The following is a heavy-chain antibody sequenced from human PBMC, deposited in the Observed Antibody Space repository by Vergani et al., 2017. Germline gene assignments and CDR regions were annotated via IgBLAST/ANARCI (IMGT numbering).Heavy chain of an antibody. J-gene: IGHJ4*02. D-gene: IGHD3-10*01. Sequence: QVQLVESGGGVVQPGRSLRLSCAASGLRFSSYGMNWVRQAPGKGLEWVAVIWYDGSNKYYADSVKGRFTISRDNSKNMLFLQMNNLRTEDTAIYYCAKQYFVSGNYLFDYWGQGTLVTVSS. CDR1: GLRFSSYG. CDR2: IWYDGSNK. V-gene: IGHV3-33*06. CDR3: AKQYFVSGNYLFDY.